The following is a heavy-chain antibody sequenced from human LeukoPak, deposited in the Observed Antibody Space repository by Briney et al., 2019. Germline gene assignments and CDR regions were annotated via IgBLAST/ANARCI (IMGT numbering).Heavy chain of an antibody. D-gene: IGHD3-3*01. Sequence: SVKVSCKASGFTFTSSAMQWVRQARGQRLEWIGWIVVGSGNTNYAQKFQERVTITRDMSTSTAYMELSSLRSEDTAVYYCAADNRANDFWSGYYAFDIWGQGTMATVSS. CDR2: IVVGSGNT. J-gene: IGHJ3*02. V-gene: IGHV1-58*02. CDR3: AADNRANDFWSGYYAFDI. CDR1: GFTFTSSA.